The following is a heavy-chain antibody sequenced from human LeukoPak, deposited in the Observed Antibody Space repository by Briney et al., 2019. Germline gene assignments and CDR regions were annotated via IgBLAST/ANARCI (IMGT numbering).Heavy chain of an antibody. CDR1: GGSISSGGYY. D-gene: IGHD3-22*01. CDR3: AREGDYYYDSSGRID. Sequence: SQTLSLTCTVSGGSISSGGYYWSWIRQHPGKGLEWIGYIYYSGSTYYNPSLKSRVTISVDTSKNQFSLKLSSVTAADTAVYYCAREGDYYYDSSGRIDWGQGTLVTVSS. V-gene: IGHV4-31*03. CDR2: IYYSGST. J-gene: IGHJ4*02.